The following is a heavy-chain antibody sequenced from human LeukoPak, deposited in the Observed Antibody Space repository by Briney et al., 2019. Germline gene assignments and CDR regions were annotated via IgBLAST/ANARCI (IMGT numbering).Heavy chain of an antibody. Sequence: SETLSLTCTVSDDSISSGGYYWSWIRQPPGKGLEWIGYIYHSGSTHYNPSLKSRVTISVDRSKKQFSLRLSSVTAADTAIYYCVRAAETTLTIFFDYWGQGTLVTVSS. J-gene: IGHJ4*02. V-gene: IGHV4-30-2*01. CDR2: IYHSGST. CDR3: VRAAETTLTIFFDY. D-gene: IGHD4-11*01. CDR1: DDSISSGGYY.